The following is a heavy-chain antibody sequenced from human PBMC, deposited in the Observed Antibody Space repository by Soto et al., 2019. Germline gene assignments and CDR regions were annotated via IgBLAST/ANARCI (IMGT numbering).Heavy chain of an antibody. D-gene: IGHD3-10*01. V-gene: IGHV3-23*01. J-gene: IGHJ6*02. CDR1: GFTFSSYA. Sequence: GGSLRLSCAASGFTFSSYAMSWVRQAPGKGLEWVSAISGSGGSTYYADSVKGRFTISRDNSKNTLYLQMNSLRAEDTAVYYCAKDPLLCFGELNYYYCGLAVWGQGTTVTVSS. CDR2: ISGSGGST. CDR3: AKDPLLCFGELNYYYCGLAV.